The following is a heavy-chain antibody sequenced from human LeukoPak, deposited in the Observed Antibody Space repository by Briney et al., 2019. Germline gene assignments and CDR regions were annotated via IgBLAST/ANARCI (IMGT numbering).Heavy chain of an antibody. CDR2: IKSDGSSA. CDR3: ARDQNWMPFDY. V-gene: IGHV3-74*01. Sequence: GGSLRLSCAASGFTFSSYWMHWVRHAAGKGLVWVARIKSDGSSADYADSVKGRFTISRDNAKNTLYLQMNSLRAEDTAVYYCARDQNWMPFDYWGQGTLVTVPS. J-gene: IGHJ4*02. CDR1: GFTFSSYW. D-gene: IGHD1-1*01.